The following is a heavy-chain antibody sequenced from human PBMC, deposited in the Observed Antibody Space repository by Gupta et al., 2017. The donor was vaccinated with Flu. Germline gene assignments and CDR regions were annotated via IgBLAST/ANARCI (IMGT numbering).Heavy chain of an antibody. V-gene: IGHV3-33*01. J-gene: IGHJ4*02. CDR2: ICYDGSNK. CDR1: SNYG. CDR3: ARTEGY. Sequence: SNYGMHWVRQAPGKGLEWVAIICYDGSNKYYADSVKGRFTISRDNSKNTLYLQMNSLRAEDTAVYYCARTEGYWGQGTLVTVSS.